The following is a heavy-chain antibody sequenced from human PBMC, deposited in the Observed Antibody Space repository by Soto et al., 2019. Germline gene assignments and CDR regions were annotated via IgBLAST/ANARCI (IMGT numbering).Heavy chain of an antibody. CDR3: ARAAGDSWGEINWFDP. Sequence: SETLSLTWTVSGGTIRRYHWSWIRQPPGKGLEWMGHMYYSGSTNYNPSLKSRVTISVDTSKNQFSLKLSSVTAADTAVYYCARAAGDSWGEINWFDPWGQGTLVTVSS. D-gene: IGHD3-16*01. J-gene: IGHJ5*02. CDR1: GGTIRRYH. V-gene: IGHV4-59*01. CDR2: MYYSGST.